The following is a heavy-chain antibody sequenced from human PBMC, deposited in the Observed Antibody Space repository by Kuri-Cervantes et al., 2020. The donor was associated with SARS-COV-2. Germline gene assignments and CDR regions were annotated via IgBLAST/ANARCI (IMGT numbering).Heavy chain of an antibody. J-gene: IGHJ3*02. D-gene: IGHD3-10*01. CDR2: IIPIFGTT. V-gene: IGHV1-69*13. CDR1: VGTFSKYV. CDR3: ARESVPLGAFDI. Sequence: SVKVSCKASVGTFSKYVVSWVRQAPGQGLEWMGGIIPIFGTTTYAQKFQGRVTITADESTTTAYMELSSLISEDTAVYYCARESVPLGAFDIWGQGTMVTVSS.